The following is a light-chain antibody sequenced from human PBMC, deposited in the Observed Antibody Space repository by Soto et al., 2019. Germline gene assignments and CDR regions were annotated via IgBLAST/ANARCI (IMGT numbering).Light chain of an antibody. J-gene: IGKJ1*01. CDR3: QQYGSSPCT. V-gene: IGKV3-20*01. Sequence: EIVLTQSPGTLSLSPGERATLSCRASQSVSSSYFAWYQQQPGQAPRLLIYGASSRPTGIPDRFSGSGSGTDFTLTISRLQPEDVAVYYCQQYGSSPCTFGQGTKVEIK. CDR2: GAS. CDR1: QSVSSSY.